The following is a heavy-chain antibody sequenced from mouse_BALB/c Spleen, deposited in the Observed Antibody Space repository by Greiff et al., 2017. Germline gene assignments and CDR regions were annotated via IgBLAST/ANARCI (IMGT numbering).Heavy chain of an antibody. CDR2: IDPENGDT. CDR3: KADDGYSEGY. D-gene: IGHD2-3*01. CDR1: GFNIKDYY. Sequence: EVQLVESGAELVRSGASVKLSCTASGFNIKDYYMHWVKQRPEQGLEWIGWIDPENGDTEYAPKFQGKATMTADTSSNTAYLQLSSLTSEDTAVYYCKADDGYSEGYWGQGTTLTVSS. J-gene: IGHJ2*01. V-gene: IGHV14-4*02.